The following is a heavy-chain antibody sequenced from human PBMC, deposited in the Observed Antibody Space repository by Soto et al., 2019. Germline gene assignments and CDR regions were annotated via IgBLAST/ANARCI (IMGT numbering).Heavy chain of an antibody. CDR2: VSFDGSNK. Sequence: QVQLEESGGGVVQAGRSRRLSCAASGFTFSTHAMHWVRQAPGKGLECVAIVSFDGSNKYYADSVKGRFTISRDNSKNTLYLQMSGLTPEDTAFYYCARDQTGITTAGGGRIDHWGQGTLVTVSS. J-gene: IGHJ4*02. D-gene: IGHD6-13*01. V-gene: IGHV3-30-3*01. CDR1: GFTFSTHA. CDR3: ARDQTGITTAGGGRIDH.